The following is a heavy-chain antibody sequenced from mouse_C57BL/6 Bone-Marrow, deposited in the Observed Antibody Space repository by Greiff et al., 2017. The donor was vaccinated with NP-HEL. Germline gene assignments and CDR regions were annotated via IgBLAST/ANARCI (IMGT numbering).Heavy chain of an antibody. J-gene: IGHJ1*03. D-gene: IGHD2-5*01. V-gene: IGHV5-9-1*02. CDR1: GFTFSSYA. CDR3: TRDGTYYSNYVYFDV. CDR2: ISSGGDYI. Sequence: EVMLVESGEGLVKPGGSLKLSCAASGFTFSSYAMSWVRQTPEKRLEWVAYISSGGDYIYYADTVKGRFTISRDNARNTLYLQMSSLKSEDTAMYYCTRDGTYYSNYVYFDVWGTGTTVTVSS.